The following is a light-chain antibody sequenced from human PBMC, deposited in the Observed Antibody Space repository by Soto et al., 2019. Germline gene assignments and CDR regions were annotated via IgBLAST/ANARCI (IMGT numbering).Light chain of an antibody. J-gene: IGLJ2*01. CDR1: SSNIGNNY. CDR3: GTWDSSLSVVV. CDR2: DNN. Sequence: QSFLTQPPSVSAAPGQKVTISCSGSSSNIGNNYVSWYQQLPGTAPKLLIYDNNKRPSGIPDRFSGSKSGTSATLGITGLQTGDEADYYCGTWDSSLSVVVFGGGTQLTVL. V-gene: IGLV1-51*01.